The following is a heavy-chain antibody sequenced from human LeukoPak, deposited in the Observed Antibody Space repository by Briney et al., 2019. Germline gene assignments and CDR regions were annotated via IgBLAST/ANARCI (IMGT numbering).Heavy chain of an antibody. V-gene: IGHV4-38-2*02. CDR3: ARDQDYYGSGSYWNY. CDR1: GYSISSGYY. CDR2: IYHSGTT. D-gene: IGHD3-10*01. J-gene: IGHJ4*02. Sequence: PSETLSLTCTVSGYSISSGYYWGWIRQPPGKGLEGIGSIYHSGTTYYNPSLKSRVTISVDTSKNQFSLKLTSVTAADTAVYYCARDQDYYGSGSYWNYWGQGTLVTVSS.